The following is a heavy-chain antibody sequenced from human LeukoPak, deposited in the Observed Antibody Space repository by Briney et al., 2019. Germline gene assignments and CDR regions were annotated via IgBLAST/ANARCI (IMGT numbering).Heavy chain of an antibody. V-gene: IGHV1-2*06. J-gene: IGHJ5*02. CDR2: INPNSGGT. D-gene: IGHD6-6*01. Sequence: APVKVSCNACGYTFTGYYMHWVRQAPGQGLEWMGRINPNSGGTNYAQKFQGRVTMTRDTSISTAYMELSRLRSDDTAVYYCARAYSSSPFYNWFDPWGQGTLVTVSS. CDR1: GYTFTGYY. CDR3: ARAYSSSPFYNWFDP.